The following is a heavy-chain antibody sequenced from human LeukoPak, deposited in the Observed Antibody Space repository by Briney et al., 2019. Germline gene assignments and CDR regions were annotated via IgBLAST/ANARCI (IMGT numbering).Heavy chain of an antibody. V-gene: IGHV3-7*01. D-gene: IGHD5-12*01. CDR1: GFTFSSYW. J-gene: IGHJ6*03. Sequence: PGGSLRLSCAASGFTFSSYWMSWVRQAPGKGLEWVANINQDGSEKYYVYSVKGRFTISRDNAKNSLYLQMNSLRAEDTAVYYCARDEIVATTKANYYYYMDVWGKGTTVTISS. CDR3: ARDEIVATTKANYYYYMDV. CDR2: INQDGSEK.